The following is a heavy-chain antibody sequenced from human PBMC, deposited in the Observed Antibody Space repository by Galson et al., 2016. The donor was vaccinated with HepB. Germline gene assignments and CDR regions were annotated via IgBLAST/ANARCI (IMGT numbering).Heavy chain of an antibody. CDR1: GYTFTRYY. J-gene: IGHJ4*02. V-gene: IGHV1-3*01. Sequence: SVKVSCKASGYTFTRYYIHWVRQAPGQTLEWMGRINDGTGKIKYSEKFQGRITITRDTSASTAYMELRSLRSDDTAVYYCARETMIGMYDFWGQGTLVTVSS. D-gene: IGHD1-14*01. CDR2: INDGTGKI. CDR3: ARETMIGMYDF.